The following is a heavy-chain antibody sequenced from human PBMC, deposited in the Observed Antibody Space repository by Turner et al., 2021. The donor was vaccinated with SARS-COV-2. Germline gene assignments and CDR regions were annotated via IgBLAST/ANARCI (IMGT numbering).Heavy chain of an antibody. V-gene: IGHV4-59*08. CDR3: ARHSTVTENYSNGMDV. CDR1: GGSMRSNY. Sequence: QVQLQESGPGLVKPSETASLTCTVSGGSMRSNYWTWVRQPPGKGLEWIGHIYYSGGTNYNPSLKSRVTISIDTSKNQFSLSLSSVTAADTAVYYCARHSTVTENYSNGMDVWGQGTTVTVS. J-gene: IGHJ6*02. D-gene: IGHD4-17*01. CDR2: IYYSGGT.